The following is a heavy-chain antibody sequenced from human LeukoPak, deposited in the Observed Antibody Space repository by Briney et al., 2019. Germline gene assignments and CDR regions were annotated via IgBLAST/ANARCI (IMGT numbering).Heavy chain of an antibody. CDR3: ARDYNRGVTIFGVVVDYYYYMDV. CDR1: GFTFSSYW. CDR2: IKQDGSEK. D-gene: IGHD3-3*01. J-gene: IGHJ6*03. Sequence: GGSLRLSCAASGFTFSSYWMSWVRQAPGKGLEWVANIKQDGSEKYYVDSVKGRFTISRDNAKNSLYLQMNSLRAEDTAVYYCARDYNRGVTIFGVVVDYYYYMDVWGKGTRSPSP. V-gene: IGHV3-7*01.